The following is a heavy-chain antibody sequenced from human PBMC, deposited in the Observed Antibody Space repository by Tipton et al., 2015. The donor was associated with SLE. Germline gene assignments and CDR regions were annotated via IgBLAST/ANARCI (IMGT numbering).Heavy chain of an antibody. Sequence: SLRLSCAASGFTVSSNYMGWVRQAPGKGLEWVSIIYSNGDTYYADSVRGRFTISRHNAKNTLYLQMNSLRAEDTAVYYCARYSRGSLDSWGQGTLVTVSS. CDR2: IYSNGDT. CDR3: ARYSRGSLDS. J-gene: IGHJ4*02. D-gene: IGHD1-26*01. CDR1: GFTVSSNY. V-gene: IGHV3-53*01.